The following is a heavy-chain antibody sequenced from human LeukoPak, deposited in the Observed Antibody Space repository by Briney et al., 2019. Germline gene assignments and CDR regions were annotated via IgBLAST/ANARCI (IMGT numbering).Heavy chain of an antibody. Sequence: SETLSLTCALYGGSFSGYYGSWIRQPPGKGREWIGEINHSGSLNYNPSLKSRVTISADTSKNQSSRKLSCVTAGDTAVFYCARDYRYCSGGSCYTRPSYYYYYMDVWGKGTTVTVSS. CDR2: INHSGSL. CDR3: ARDYRYCSGGSCYTRPSYYYYYMDV. D-gene: IGHD2-15*01. CDR1: GGSFSGYY. V-gene: IGHV4-34*01. J-gene: IGHJ6*03.